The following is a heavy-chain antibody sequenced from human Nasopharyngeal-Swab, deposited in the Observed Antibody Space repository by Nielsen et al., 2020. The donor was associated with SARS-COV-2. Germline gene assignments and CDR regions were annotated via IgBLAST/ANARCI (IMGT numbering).Heavy chain of an antibody. CDR3: ARAPGVDYYYYMDV. Sequence: ASVKVSCNVSGYTFTNYGIHWVRQAPGHRLEWMGWINPGTVNTKYSQKFQGRVTISRDTSASTAYMELSSLRSEDTAVYYCARAPGVDYYYYMDVWGNGTTVTVSS. CDR1: GYTFTNYG. J-gene: IGHJ6*03. CDR2: INPGTVNT. V-gene: IGHV1-3*01.